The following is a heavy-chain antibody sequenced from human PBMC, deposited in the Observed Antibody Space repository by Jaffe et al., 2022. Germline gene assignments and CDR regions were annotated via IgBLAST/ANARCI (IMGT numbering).Heavy chain of an antibody. CDR2: IYHSGST. CDR3: ARKRRDACSGGSCRYYYYMDV. V-gene: IGHV4-4*02. CDR1: GGSISSSNW. D-gene: IGHD2-15*01. J-gene: IGHJ6*03. Sequence: QVQLQESGPGLVKPSGTLSLTCAVSGGSISSSNWWSWVRQPPGKGLEWIGEIYHSGSTNYNPSLKSRVTISVDKSKNQFSLKLSSVTAADTAVYYCARKRRDACSGGSCRYYYYMDVWGKGTTVTVSS.